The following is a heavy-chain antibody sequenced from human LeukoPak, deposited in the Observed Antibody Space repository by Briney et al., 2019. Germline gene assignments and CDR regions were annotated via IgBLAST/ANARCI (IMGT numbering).Heavy chain of an antibody. J-gene: IGHJ5*02. CDR3: ARDESGYCSGGSCYGYNWFDP. Sequence: KSSETLSLTCTVSGGSISSGGYYWGWIRQPPGKGLEWIGYIYHSGSTYYNPSLKSRVTISVDTSKNQFSLKLSSVTAADTAVYYCARDESGYCSGGSCYGYNWFDPWGQGTLVTVSS. CDR1: GGSISSGGYY. V-gene: IGHV4-30-2*01. CDR2: IYHSGST. D-gene: IGHD2-15*01.